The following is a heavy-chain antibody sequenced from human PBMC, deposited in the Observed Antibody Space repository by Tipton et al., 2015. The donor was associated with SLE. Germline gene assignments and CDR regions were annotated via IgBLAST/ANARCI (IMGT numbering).Heavy chain of an antibody. D-gene: IGHD2-15*01. J-gene: IGHJ3*02. V-gene: IGHV1-69*01. Sequence: QSGPEVKKPGSSVKVSCKASGGTFSSYAISWVRQAPGQGLEWMGGIIPIFGTANYAQKFQGRGTITADESTSTAYMELSSLRSEDTSVYYWARHLVVSMKSGSHEGDAFDIWGQGTMVPVSS. CDR3: ARHLVVSMKSGSHEGDAFDI. CDR2: IIPIFGTA. CDR1: GGTFSSYA.